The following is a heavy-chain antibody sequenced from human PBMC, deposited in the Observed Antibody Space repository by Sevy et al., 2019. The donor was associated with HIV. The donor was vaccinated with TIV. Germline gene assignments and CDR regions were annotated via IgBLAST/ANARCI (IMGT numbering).Heavy chain of an antibody. CDR2: ISYDGSSK. V-gene: IGHV3-30-3*01. CDR1: GFSFSSFA. Sequence: GGSLRLSCAASGFSFSSFAMHWVGQAPGKGLEWVAVISYDGSSKYYPDSVKGRFTISRDNAKNTLYLQMNRLRPEDTAVYFCAILGVDCVSTNCYGMRSLSFDFWGQGTLVTVSS. CDR3: AILGVDCVSTNCYGMRSLSFDF. D-gene: IGHD2-2*01. J-gene: IGHJ4*02.